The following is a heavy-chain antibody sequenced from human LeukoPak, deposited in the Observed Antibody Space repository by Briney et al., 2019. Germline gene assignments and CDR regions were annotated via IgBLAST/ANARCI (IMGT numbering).Heavy chain of an antibody. V-gene: IGHV1-2*02. CDR1: GYTFTGYY. D-gene: IGHD3-9*01. CDR2: INPNSGGT. CDR3: ARDLRGLRYFDWLLSEGYHFDY. J-gene: IGHJ4*02. Sequence: ASVKVSCKASGYTFTGYYMHWVRQAPGQGLEWMGWINPNSGGTNYAQKFQGRVPMTRDTSISTAYMELSRLRSDDTAVYYCARDLRGLRYFDWLLSEGYHFDYWGQGTLVTVSS.